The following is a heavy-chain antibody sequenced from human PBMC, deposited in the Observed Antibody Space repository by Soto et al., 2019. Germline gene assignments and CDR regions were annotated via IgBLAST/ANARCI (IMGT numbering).Heavy chain of an antibody. CDR2: ISSSSYTI. Sequence: EVQLVESGGGLVQPGGSLRLSCAASGFSFSSYSMNWVRQAPGKGLEWVSYISSSSYTIYYADSVKGRFTISRDNVKNSLYLQMKSLRAEDTAVYYCARDPATARFDCWGQGTLVTVSS. J-gene: IGHJ4*02. D-gene: IGHD2-21*02. V-gene: IGHV3-48*01. CDR3: ARDPATARFDC. CDR1: GFSFSSYS.